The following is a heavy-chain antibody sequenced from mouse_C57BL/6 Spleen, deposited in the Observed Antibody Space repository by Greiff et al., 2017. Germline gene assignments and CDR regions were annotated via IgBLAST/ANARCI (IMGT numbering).Heavy chain of an antibody. V-gene: IGHV2-2*01. Sequence: VMLVESGPGLVQPSQSLSITCTVSGFSLTSYGVHWVRQSPGKGLEWLGVIWSGVSTDYNAAFISRLSISKDNSKSQVFFKMNSLQADDTAIYYCARRIYYDYDGGGYYAMDYWGQGTSVTVSS. D-gene: IGHD2-4*01. CDR2: IWSGVST. CDR3: ARRIYYDYDGGGYYAMDY. CDR1: GFSLTSYG. J-gene: IGHJ4*01.